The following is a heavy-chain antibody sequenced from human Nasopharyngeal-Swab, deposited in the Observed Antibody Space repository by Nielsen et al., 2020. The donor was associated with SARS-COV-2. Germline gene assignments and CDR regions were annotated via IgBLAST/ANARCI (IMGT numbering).Heavy chain of an antibody. CDR1: GYTFTSYD. Sequence: ASVKVSCKASGYTFTSYDINWVRQATGQGLEWMGWMNPNSGNTGYAQKFQGRVTMTRNTSISTAYMELSSLRSEDTAVYYCARDFLGYCSGSSCYSNGMDVWGQGTTVTVSS. CDR2: MNPNSGNT. D-gene: IGHD2-15*01. J-gene: IGHJ6*02. V-gene: IGHV1-8*01. CDR3: ARDFLGYCSGSSCYSNGMDV.